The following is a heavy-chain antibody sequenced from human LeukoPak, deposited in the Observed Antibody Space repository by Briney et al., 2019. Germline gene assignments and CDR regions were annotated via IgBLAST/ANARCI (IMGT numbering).Heavy chain of an antibody. J-gene: IGHJ4*02. CDR1: GFTFSSYW. Sequence: GGSLRLSCTASGFTFSSYWMHWVRQAPGKGLVWVSRINSDGSSTSYADSVKGRFTISRDNAKNTLYLQMNSLRVEDTAVYYCAAAPNSKYFDYWGQGNLVTVS. D-gene: IGHD2-8*01. CDR3: AAAPNSKYFDY. V-gene: IGHV3-74*01. CDR2: INSDGSST.